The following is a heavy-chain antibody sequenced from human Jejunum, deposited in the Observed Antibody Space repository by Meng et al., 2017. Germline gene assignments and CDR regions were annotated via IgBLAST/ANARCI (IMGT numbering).Heavy chain of an antibody. J-gene: IGHJ5*02. Sequence: QLQLQESGQGLVEPSGPLSLTCTVSGDSTPSNNYLWGWIRQPPGKGLEWIGTIDYSGTTYYNPSLKSRVTITLGTSKNQISLKVTSVTAAETAVYYCARYSRYVGWLDPWGQGTLVTVSS. CDR2: IDYSGTT. V-gene: IGHV4-39*07. CDR3: ARYSRYVGWLDP. CDR1: GDSTPSNNYL. D-gene: IGHD6-13*01.